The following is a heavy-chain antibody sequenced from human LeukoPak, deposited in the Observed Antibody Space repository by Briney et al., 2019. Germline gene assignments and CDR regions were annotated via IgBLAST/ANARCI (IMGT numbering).Heavy chain of an antibody. J-gene: IGHJ6*02. CDR1: GFTFSSYG. Sequence: GGSLRLSCAVSGFTFSSYGLHWVRQAPGKGLEWMTFIRYDGSYKYYADSVKGRFTISRDNSKNTLYLQMNSLRAEDTGVYFCAKDHGDYYSYYYGLDVWGQGTTVTVSS. V-gene: IGHV3-30*02. CDR2: IRYDGSYK. D-gene: IGHD2-21*02. CDR3: AKDHGDYYSYYYGLDV.